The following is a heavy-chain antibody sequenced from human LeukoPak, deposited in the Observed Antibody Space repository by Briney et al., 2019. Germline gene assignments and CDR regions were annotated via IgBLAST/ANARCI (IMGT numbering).Heavy chain of an antibody. CDR3: AREEPYYYDSSGYFDY. CDR2: ISSSSSYI. Sequence: GGSLILSCAASGFTFSSYSMNWVRQAPGKGLEWVSSISSSSSYIYYADSVKGRFTISRDNAKNSLYLQMNSLRAEDTAVYHCAREEPYYYDSSGYFDYWGQGTLVTVSS. CDR1: GFTFSSYS. V-gene: IGHV3-21*01. J-gene: IGHJ4*02. D-gene: IGHD3-22*01.